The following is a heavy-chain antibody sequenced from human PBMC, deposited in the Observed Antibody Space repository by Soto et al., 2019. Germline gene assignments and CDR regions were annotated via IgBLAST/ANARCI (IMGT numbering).Heavy chain of an antibody. V-gene: IGHV1-2*02. D-gene: IGHD2-15*01. CDR3: ARSPYSLEADGQHYYYGMDL. J-gene: IGHJ6*02. Sequence: GAVKVSCMPCGFSISGFYLHWVRRPAARELAGMGWIKPNTDDTGCAQKFQGRVALTWDTSSSAGYLDLSRLRSDDTAVYYCARSPYSLEADGQHYYYGMDLWGLGTTVTVSS. CDR1: GFSISGFY. CDR2: IKPNTDDT.